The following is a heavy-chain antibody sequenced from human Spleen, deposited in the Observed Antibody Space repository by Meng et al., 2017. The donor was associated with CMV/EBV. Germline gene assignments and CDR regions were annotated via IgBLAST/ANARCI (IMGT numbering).Heavy chain of an antibody. CDR1: GGSFSGYY. D-gene: IGHD1-1*01. V-gene: IGHV4-34*01. J-gene: IGHJ5*02. Sequence: SETLSLTCAVYGGSFSGYYWSWIRQPPGKGLEWIGEINHSGSTYYNPSLKSRVTISVDTSKNQFSLKLSSVTAADTAVYYCAKRGAYPSWGQGTLVTVSS. CDR3: AKRGAYPS. CDR2: INHSGST.